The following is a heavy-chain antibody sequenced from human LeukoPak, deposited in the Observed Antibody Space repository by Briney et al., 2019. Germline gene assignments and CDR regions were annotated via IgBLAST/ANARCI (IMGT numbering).Heavy chain of an antibody. CDR3: ARRGSGSYHFDY. CDR1: GFTFSSYG. V-gene: IGHV3-33*01. J-gene: IGHJ4*02. D-gene: IGHD1-26*01. Sequence: PGGSLRLSCAASGFTFSSYGMHWVRQAPGKGLEWVAIIWSDGSDKYYADSVKGRLTISRDNSKNTLYLQMNSLRAEDTAVYYCARRGSGSYHFDYWGQGTLVAVSS. CDR2: IWSDGSDK.